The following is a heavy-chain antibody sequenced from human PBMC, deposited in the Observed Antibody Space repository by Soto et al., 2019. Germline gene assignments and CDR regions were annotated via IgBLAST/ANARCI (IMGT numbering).Heavy chain of an antibody. CDR3: TRDFYYYMDV. CDR1: GFIFSSYS. V-gene: IGHV3-48*01. Sequence: GGSLRLSCAASGFIFSSYSMNWVRQAPGKGLEWISYISTNSRTIYYGESVKGRFTFSRDNAKNSLSLQMDTLRAEDTAMYYCTRDFYYYMDVWGNGTTVTVSS. J-gene: IGHJ6*03. CDR2: ISTNSRTI.